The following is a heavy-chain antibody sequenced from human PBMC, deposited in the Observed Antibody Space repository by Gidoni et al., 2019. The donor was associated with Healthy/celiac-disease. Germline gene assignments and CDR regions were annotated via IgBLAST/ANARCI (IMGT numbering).Heavy chain of an antibody. CDR1: GGPISSSSYY. J-gene: IGHJ4*02. Sequence: QLQLQESGPGLVKPSETLSLTCTVSGGPISSSSYYWGWIRQPPGKGLEWIGSIYYSGSTYYNPSLKSRVTISVDTSKNQFALKLSSVTAADTAVYYCARRQQWLVPLFDYWGQGTLVTVSS. CDR2: IYYSGST. V-gene: IGHV4-39*01. D-gene: IGHD6-19*01. CDR3: ARRQQWLVPLFDY.